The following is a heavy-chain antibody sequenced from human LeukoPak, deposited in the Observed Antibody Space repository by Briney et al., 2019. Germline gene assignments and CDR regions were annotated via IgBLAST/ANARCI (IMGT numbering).Heavy chain of an antibody. Sequence: SETLSLNCAVSDDSFSSHYWTWIRQPPGKGLEWIGYISYIGSTNYNPSLKSRVTISIDTSKNQFSLKLSSVTAADTAVYYCARDLVTVTKGFDIWGQGTMVSVS. J-gene: IGHJ3*02. CDR3: ARDLVTVTKGFDI. CDR2: ISYIGST. CDR1: DDSFSSHY. V-gene: IGHV4-59*11. D-gene: IGHD4-17*01.